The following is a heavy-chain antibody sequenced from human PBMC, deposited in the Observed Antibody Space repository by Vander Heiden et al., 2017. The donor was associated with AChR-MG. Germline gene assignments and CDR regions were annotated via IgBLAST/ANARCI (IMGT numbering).Heavy chain of an antibody. V-gene: IGHV1-8*01. D-gene: IGHD3-3*01. CDR2: MNPNSGNT. CDR3: TKGYYDFWSGYLPHYYYYYYGMDV. CDR1: GYTFTSYD. Sequence: QVQLVQSGAEVKKPGASVKVSCKASGYTFTSYDINWVRQATGQGLEWMGWMNPNSGNTGYAQKFQGRVTMTRNTSISTAYMELSSLRSEDTAVYYCTKGYYDFWSGYLPHYYYYYYGMDVWGQGTTVTVSS. J-gene: IGHJ6*02.